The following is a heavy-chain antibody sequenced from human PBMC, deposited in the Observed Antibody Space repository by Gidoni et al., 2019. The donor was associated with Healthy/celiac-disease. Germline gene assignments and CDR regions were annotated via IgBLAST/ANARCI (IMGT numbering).Heavy chain of an antibody. CDR1: GGSISSYY. CDR2: IYYSGST. D-gene: IGHD3-22*01. J-gene: IGHJ3*02. Sequence: QVQLQESGPGLVKPSETLSLTCTVSGGSISSYYWSWIRQPPGKGLEWFGYIYYSGSTNYNPSLKSRVTISVDTSKNQFSLKLSSVTAADTAVYYCARDLGYDRPLRAFDIWGQGTMVTVSS. V-gene: IGHV4-59*01. CDR3: ARDLGYDRPLRAFDI.